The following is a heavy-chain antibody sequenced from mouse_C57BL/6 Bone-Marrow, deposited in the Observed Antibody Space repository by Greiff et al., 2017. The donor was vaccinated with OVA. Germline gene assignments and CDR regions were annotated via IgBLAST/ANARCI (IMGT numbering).Heavy chain of an antibody. CDR2: INYDGSST. CDR1: GFTFSDYY. CDR3: ARVAGYFDY. V-gene: IGHV5-16*01. Sequence: EVNVVESEGGLVQPGSSMKLSCTASGFTFSDYYMAWVRQVPEKGLEWVANINYDGSSTYYLDSLKSRFIISRDNAKNILYLQMSSLKSEDTATYYCARVAGYFDYWGQGTTLTVSS. D-gene: IGHD6-1*01. J-gene: IGHJ2*01.